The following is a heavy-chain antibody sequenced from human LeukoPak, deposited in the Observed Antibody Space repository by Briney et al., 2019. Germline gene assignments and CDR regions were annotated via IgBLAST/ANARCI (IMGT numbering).Heavy chain of an antibody. Sequence: GGSLRLFCAASGFTFSSHSINWVSQAPGKGLEWIATMTVTNKIYYADSVKGRFTISRDNAENSVYLQMNSLRDEDTAVYSCARAQTLFWEFDGFDIWGRGTKVTVSS. CDR3: ARAQTLFWEFDGFDI. CDR2: MTVTNKI. D-gene: IGHD3-3*01. V-gene: IGHV3-69-1*01. CDR1: GFTFSSHS. J-gene: IGHJ3*02.